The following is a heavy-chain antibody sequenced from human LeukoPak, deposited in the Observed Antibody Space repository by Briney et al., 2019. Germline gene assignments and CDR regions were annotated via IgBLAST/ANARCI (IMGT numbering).Heavy chain of an antibody. CDR3: ARYYYYYMDV. CDR2: INQDGSEK. Sequence: GGSRRLSCVDSGSTFSRYSMSWVRQAPGKWLEWVANINQDGSEKYSVDSVKGRFTISRDNVKNSLYLQMNSLRAEDTAVYYCARYYYYYMDVWGKGTTVTVSS. J-gene: IGHJ6*03. D-gene: IGHD3-16*02. V-gene: IGHV3-7*01. CDR1: GSTFSRYS.